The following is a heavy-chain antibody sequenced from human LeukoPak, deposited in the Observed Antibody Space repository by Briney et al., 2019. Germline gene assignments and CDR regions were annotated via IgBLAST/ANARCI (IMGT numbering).Heavy chain of an antibody. CDR1: GFTFSSYA. J-gene: IGHJ6*02. CDR3: ASLYYDFWSGSDYYGMDV. V-gene: IGHV3-64*01. D-gene: IGHD3-3*01. CDR2: ISSNGGST. Sequence: GGSLRLSCAASGFTFSSYAMHWVRQAPGKGLEYVSAISSNGGSTYYANSVKGRFTISRVNSKNTLYLQMGSLRAEDMAVYYCASLYYDFWSGSDYYGMDVWGQGTTVTVSS.